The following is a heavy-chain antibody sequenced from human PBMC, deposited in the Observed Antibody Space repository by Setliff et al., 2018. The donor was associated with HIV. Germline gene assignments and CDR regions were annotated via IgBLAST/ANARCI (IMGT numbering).Heavy chain of an antibody. D-gene: IGHD5-12*01. Sequence: TLSLNCTVSGCSISSHCWGWIRHSPGKAREWIGYIYASGSIIYNPSLTSRVTMSVDTSQHWVSLALESVTAADTAVYYCAKGAGCSGGYTFDHWGQG. V-gene: IGHV4-59*11. CDR3: AKGAGCSGGYTFDH. CDR2: IYASGSI. J-gene: IGHJ4*02. CDR1: GCSISSHC.